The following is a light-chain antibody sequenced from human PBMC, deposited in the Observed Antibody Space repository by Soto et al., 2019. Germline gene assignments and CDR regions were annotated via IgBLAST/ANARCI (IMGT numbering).Light chain of an antibody. CDR2: DVS. V-gene: IGLV2-14*01. Sequence: QSVLTQPASVSGSPGQSITISCTGTSSDVGGYNYVSWYQQHPGKAPKLMIYDVSNRPSGVFNRFSGSKSGNTASLTISGLQAEDEADYYCCSYTSSTVYVFGTGTKVTVL. CDR3: CSYTSSTVYV. J-gene: IGLJ1*01. CDR1: SSDVGGYNY.